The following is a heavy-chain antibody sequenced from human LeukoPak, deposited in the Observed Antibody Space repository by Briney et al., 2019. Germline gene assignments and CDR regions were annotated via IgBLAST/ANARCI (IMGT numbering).Heavy chain of an antibody. CDR1: GGSISSGGYY. V-gene: IGHV4-61*05. CDR3: ARHRGENQNFDY. D-gene: IGHD5-24*01. CDR2: ISYSGST. Sequence: SETPSLSCTVSGGSISSGGYYWAGFRHPPGKGLEWIGYISYSGSTSYNPSLKSRVTISVDTSKNQFSLKLGSVTAADTAVFYCARHRGENQNFDYWGQGTLVTVSS. J-gene: IGHJ4*02.